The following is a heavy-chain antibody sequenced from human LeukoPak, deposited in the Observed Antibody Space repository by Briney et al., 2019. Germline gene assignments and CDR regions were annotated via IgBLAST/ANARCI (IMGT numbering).Heavy chain of an antibody. D-gene: IGHD6-6*01. CDR1: GFXFSSFG. V-gene: IGHV3-21*01. J-gene: IGHJ6*02. CDR3: ARDSSSSYFYYYGMDV. CDR2: ISGTSSYI. Sequence: GGSLRLSCAASGFXFSSFGINWVRQAPGKGLEWVSSISGTSSYIYYADSVKGRFTISRDNAKNSLYLQMNSLRAEDTAVYYCARDSSSSYFYYYGMDVWGQGTTVTVSS.